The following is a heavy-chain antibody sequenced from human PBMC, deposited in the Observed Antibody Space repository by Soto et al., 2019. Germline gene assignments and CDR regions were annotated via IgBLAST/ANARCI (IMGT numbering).Heavy chain of an antibody. V-gene: IGHV3-48*03. J-gene: IGHJ6*02. D-gene: IGHD5-12*01. CDR3: ARDWSGYDHYYYYGMDV. Sequence: EVQLVESGGGLVQPGGSLRLSCAASGFTFSSYEMNWVRQAPGKGLEWVSYISSSGSTIYYADSVKGRFTISRDNAKNSLYLQMNSLRAEDTAVYYCARDWSGYDHYYYYGMDVWGQGTTVAVSS. CDR2: ISSSGSTI. CDR1: GFTFSSYE.